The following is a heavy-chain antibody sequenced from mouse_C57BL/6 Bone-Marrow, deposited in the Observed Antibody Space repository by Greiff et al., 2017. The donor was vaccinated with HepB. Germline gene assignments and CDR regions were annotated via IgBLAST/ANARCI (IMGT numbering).Heavy chain of an antibody. Sequence: VQLQQSGAELVRPGASVKLSCTASGFNIKDYYMHWVKQRPEQGLEWIGRIDPEDGDTEYAPKFQGKATMTADTSSNTAYLQLSSLTSEDTAVYCRTPLKLGFAWFAYWGQGTLVTVSA. J-gene: IGHJ3*01. V-gene: IGHV14-1*01. CDR2: IDPEDGDT. D-gene: IGHD3-3*01. CDR3: TPLKLGFAWFAY. CDR1: GFNIKDYY.